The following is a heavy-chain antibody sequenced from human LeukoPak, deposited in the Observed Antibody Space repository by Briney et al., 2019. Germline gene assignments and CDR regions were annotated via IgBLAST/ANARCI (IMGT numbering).Heavy chain of an antibody. J-gene: IGHJ4*02. CDR3: AKDRRAVAGTRFDY. D-gene: IGHD6-19*01. V-gene: IGHV3-33*06. Sequence: GRSLRLSCAASGFTFSSYGMHWVRQAPGKGLEWVAVIWYDGSNKYYADSVKGRFTTSRDNSKNTLYLQMNSLRAEDTAVYYCAKDRRAVAGTRFDYWGQGTLVTVSS. CDR2: IWYDGSNK. CDR1: GFTFSSYG.